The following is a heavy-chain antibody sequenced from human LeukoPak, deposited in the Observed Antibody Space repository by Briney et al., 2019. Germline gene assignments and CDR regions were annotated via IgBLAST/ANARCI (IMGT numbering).Heavy chain of an antibody. CDR2: INHSGST. V-gene: IGHV4-34*01. D-gene: IGHD3-9*01. Sequence: PSETLPLTCAVYGGSFSGYYWSWIRQPPGKGLEWIGEINHSGSTNYNPSLKSRVTISVDTSKNQFSLKLSSVTAADTAVYYCARARHILLTGYYKPLDYWGQGTLVTVSS. CDR1: GGSFSGYY. CDR3: ARARHILLTGYYKPLDY. J-gene: IGHJ4*02.